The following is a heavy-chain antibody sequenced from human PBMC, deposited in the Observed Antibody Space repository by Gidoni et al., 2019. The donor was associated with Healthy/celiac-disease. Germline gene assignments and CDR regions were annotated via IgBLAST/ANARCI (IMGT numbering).Heavy chain of an antibody. Sequence: QVQLAQSGAEGKKPGAAVKVSCMAAGYAFTSYAMHWGRQAHGQRLEWMGWINAGNGNTKYSQKFQGRVTITRDTSASKAYMELSSLRSEDTAVYYCARGELVDPLPNQRLRYFDWLLFPFDYWGQGTLVTVSS. CDR2: INAGNGNT. J-gene: IGHJ4*02. CDR3: ARGELVDPLPNQRLRYFDWLLFPFDY. V-gene: IGHV1-3*01. D-gene: IGHD3-9*01. CDR1: GYAFTSYA.